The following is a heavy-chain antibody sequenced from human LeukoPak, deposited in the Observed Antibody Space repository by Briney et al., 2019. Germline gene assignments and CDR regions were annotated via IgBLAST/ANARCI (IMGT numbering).Heavy chain of an antibody. J-gene: IGHJ5*02. CDR3: ARGYYGSVNNWFDP. Sequence: SETLSLTCAVYGGSFSGYYWSWIRQPPGKGLEWIGEINHSGSTNYNPSLKSRVTISVDTSKNQFSLKLSSVTAADTAVYYCARGYYGSVNNWFDPWGQGTLVTASS. V-gene: IGHV4-34*01. D-gene: IGHD3-10*01. CDR2: INHSGST. CDR1: GGSFSGYY.